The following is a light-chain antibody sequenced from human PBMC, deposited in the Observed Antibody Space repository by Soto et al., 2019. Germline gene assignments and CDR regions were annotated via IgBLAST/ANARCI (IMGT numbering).Light chain of an antibody. V-gene: IGLV8-61*01. CDR1: SGSVSISYY. CDR3: VLYMGSGTS. J-gene: IGLJ2*01. Sequence: QAVVTQEPSFSVSPGGTVTLTCGLSSGSVSISYYPSWYQQTPGQAPRTLIYSTNTRSSGVPDRFSGSILGNKAALTITGAQADDESDYYCVLYMGSGTSFGGGTKLTVL. CDR2: STN.